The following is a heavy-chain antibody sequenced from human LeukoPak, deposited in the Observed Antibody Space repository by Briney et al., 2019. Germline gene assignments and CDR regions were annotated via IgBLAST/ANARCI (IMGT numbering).Heavy chain of an antibody. D-gene: IGHD6-19*01. V-gene: IGHV3-74*01. CDR1: GFTFNSYW. CDR2: INSDGSGT. J-gene: IGHJ2*01. Sequence: GGSLRLSCAASGFTFNSYWMHWVRQAPGKGLVWVSRINSDGSGTSDADFVKGRFTISRDNSKNTLYLQMNSLRAEDTAVYYCARDGYSSGWYPDWYFDLWGRGTLVTVSS. CDR3: ARDGYSSGWYPDWYFDL.